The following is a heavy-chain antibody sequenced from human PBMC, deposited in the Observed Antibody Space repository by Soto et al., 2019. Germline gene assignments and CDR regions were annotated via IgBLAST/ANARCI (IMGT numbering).Heavy chain of an antibody. CDR1: GGSVSSGGCY. D-gene: IGHD3-22*01. CDR3: ARYPYYYDSSGYSGYYYYYYGMDV. V-gene: IGHV4-61*08. CDR2: IYYSGST. Sequence: TSETLSLTCTVSGGSVSSGGCYWSWIRQPPGKGLEWIGYIYYSGSTNYNPSLKSRVTISVDTSKNQFSLKLSSVTAADTAVYYCARYPYYYDSSGYSGYYYYYYGMDVWGQGTTVTVSS. J-gene: IGHJ6*02.